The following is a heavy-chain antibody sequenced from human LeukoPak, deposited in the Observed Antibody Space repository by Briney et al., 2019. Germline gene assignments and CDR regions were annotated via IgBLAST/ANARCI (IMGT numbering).Heavy chain of an antibody. Sequence: GGSLRLSCAASGFAFNNYAMSWVRQAPGKGLEWVSAIGDNGGDTKYADSMKGRFTISRDNSRNTLYLQLNSLRVEDTAIYYCGRDWKLDYWGQGTLVTVSS. V-gene: IGHV3-23*01. J-gene: IGHJ4*02. CDR3: GRDWKLDY. CDR2: IGDNGGDT. CDR1: GFAFNNYA. D-gene: IGHD1-1*01.